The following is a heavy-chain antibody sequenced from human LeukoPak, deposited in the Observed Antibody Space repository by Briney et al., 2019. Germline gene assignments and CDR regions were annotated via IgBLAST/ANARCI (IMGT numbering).Heavy chain of an antibody. CDR1: GGSISSGSYY. V-gene: IGHV4-61*02. J-gene: IGHJ4*02. CDR3: ARDPHYYDSSGYYDLGFDY. Sequence: SETLSLTCTVSGGSISSGSYYWSWIRQPAGKGLEWIGRIYTSGSTNHNPSLKSRVTISVDTSKNQFSLKLSSVTAADTAVYYCARDPHYYDSSGYYDLGFDYWGQGTLVTVSS. D-gene: IGHD3-22*01. CDR2: IYTSGST.